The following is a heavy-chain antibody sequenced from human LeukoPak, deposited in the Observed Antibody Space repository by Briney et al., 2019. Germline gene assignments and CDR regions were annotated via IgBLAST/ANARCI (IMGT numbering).Heavy chain of an antibody. CDR1: GYTFTSYG. V-gene: IGHV1-18*04. CDR2: ISAYNGNT. Sequence: ASVKVSCKASGYTFTSYGISWVRQAPGQGLEWMGWISAYNGNTNYAQKLQGRVTMTTDTSTSTAYMELRSLRSDDTAVYYCARVFLTHSYGYLGYFDYWGQGTLVTVSS. CDR3: ARVFLTHSYGYLGYFDY. J-gene: IGHJ4*02. D-gene: IGHD5-18*01.